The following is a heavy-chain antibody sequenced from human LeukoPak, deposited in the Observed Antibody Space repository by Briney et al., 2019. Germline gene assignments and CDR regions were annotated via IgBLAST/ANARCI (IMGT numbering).Heavy chain of an antibody. CDR2: IYSAGAT. CDR3: ARIEWERLGRAFDI. CDR1: GFTFSNFW. V-gene: IGHV3-53*01. J-gene: IGHJ3*02. Sequence: GGSLRLSCAASGFTFSNFWMNWVRQAPGKGLEWVSSIYSAGATHYAESVKGRFTISRDNSKNTLYLQMNSLRAEDMAVYYCARIEWERLGRAFDIWGQGTMVTVSS. D-gene: IGHD1-26*01.